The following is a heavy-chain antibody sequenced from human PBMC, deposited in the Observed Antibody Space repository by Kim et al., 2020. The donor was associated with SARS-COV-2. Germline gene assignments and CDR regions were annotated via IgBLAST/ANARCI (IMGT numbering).Heavy chain of an antibody. CDR3: VRYEGSGTYPKALDP. CDR1: GGSISSSDYY. Sequence: SETLSLTCAVSGGSISSSDYYWGWIRQPPGKGLEWIGNIYHDGDSYYNPSLKSRVTISPDTSRNQFSLSLRSVTAADTAVYYCVRYEGSGTYPKALDPWGQGILVTVSS. D-gene: IGHD3-10*01. V-gene: IGHV4-39*07. J-gene: IGHJ5*02. CDR2: IYHDGDS.